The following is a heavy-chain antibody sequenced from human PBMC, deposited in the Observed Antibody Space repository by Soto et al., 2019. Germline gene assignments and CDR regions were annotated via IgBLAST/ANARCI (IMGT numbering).Heavy chain of an antibody. J-gene: IGHJ5*01. CDR3: VHRTGCNDPWLDR. Sequence: SGPTLVTPKQSLTMYCAFSGCSLSTTGEGVGWFRQPPGTAPAWLALIYWDDDVRYSPSLRNRPTITKDTSENQVDHKMTNTDPPATATFYCVHRTGCNDPWLDRWGQGIMVTVSS. D-gene: IGHD1-1*01. CDR2: IYWDDDV. V-gene: IGHV2-5*02. CDR1: GCSLSTTGEG.